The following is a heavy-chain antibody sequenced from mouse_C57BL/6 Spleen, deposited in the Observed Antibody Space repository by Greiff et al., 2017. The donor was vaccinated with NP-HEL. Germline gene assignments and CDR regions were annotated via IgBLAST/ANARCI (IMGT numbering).Heavy chain of an antibody. Sequence: QVQLKQSGAELVKPGASVKISCKASGYAFSSYWMNWVKQRPGKGLEWIGQIYPGDGDTNYNGKFKGKATLTADKSSSTAYMQLSSLTSEDSAVYFCARRWITTVVATDYAMDYWGQGTSVTVSS. J-gene: IGHJ4*01. CDR2: IYPGDGDT. D-gene: IGHD1-1*01. V-gene: IGHV1-80*01. CDR1: GYAFSSYW. CDR3: ARRWITTVVATDYAMDY.